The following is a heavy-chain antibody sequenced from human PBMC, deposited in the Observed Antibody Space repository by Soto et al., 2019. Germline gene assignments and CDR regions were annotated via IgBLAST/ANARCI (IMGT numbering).Heavy chain of an antibody. Sequence: EVQLLESGGGLVQPGGSLRLSCAASGFTFSSYDMSWARQAPGKGLEWASTISGSTGSTYYADSVKGRFTISRDSSKSTLYLQMDSLRAEDTAVYYCAKENDDWGQGTLVTVSS. CDR3: AKENDD. J-gene: IGHJ4*02. CDR2: ISGSTGST. CDR1: GFTFSSYD. V-gene: IGHV3-23*01.